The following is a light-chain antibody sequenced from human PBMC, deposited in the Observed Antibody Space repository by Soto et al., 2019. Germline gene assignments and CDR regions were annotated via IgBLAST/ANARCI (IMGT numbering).Light chain of an antibody. V-gene: IGKV3-15*01. J-gene: IGKJ1*01. Sequence: EIVMTQSPATLSVSPGERATLSCRASQSVSSNLAWYQQKPGQAPRLLIYGASTRATGIPARFSGSGSGTEFTLTISSLQSEDFVVYYYQQYNNWLRTFGQGTKVEIK. CDR3: QQYNNWLRT. CDR1: QSVSSN. CDR2: GAS.